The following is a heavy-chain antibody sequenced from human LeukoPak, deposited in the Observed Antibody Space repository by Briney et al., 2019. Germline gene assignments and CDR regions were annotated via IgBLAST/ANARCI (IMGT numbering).Heavy chain of an antibody. CDR3: AREGVGATMAN. V-gene: IGHV6-1*01. D-gene: IGHD1-26*01. CDR2: TYYRSKWHN. J-gene: IGHJ4*02. Sequence: SQTLSLTFAISGDTVSNKNAAWNWLRESPSRGLECLGRTYYRSKWHNDYAVSVKGRIDINPDTSKDQFSLRLNPVTPEDTAVYFGAREGVGATMANWGQGTLVSVSS. CDR1: GDTVSNKNAA.